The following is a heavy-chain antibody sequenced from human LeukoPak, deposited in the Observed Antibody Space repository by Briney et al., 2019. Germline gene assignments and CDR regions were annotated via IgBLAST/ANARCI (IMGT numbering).Heavy chain of an antibody. D-gene: IGHD3-16*01. Sequence: PSETLSLTCSVSGGSMNKYYWSWIRQPPGKGLEWIGYIYYSGSTNFDPSLKSRVTMSIDTTKSQFSLSLSSVTAADTAIHHCATYLAWGRGTQVIVSS. CDR3: ATYLA. CDR2: IYYSGST. V-gene: IGHV4-59*04. J-gene: IGHJ4*02. CDR1: GGSMNKYY.